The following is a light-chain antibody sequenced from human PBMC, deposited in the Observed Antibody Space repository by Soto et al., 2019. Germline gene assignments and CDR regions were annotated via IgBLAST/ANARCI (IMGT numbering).Light chain of an antibody. V-gene: IGLV2-14*01. J-gene: IGLJ2*01. CDR3: SSYTSSSTSHVV. CDR1: SSDVGGYNY. Sequence: QSALTQPASVSGSPGQSITISCTGTSSDVGGYNYVSWYQQHPGKAPKLMIYDVNNRPSGVSNRFSGSKSGNTASLTISGLQADDEADYYCSSYTSSSTSHVVFGGGTKVTVL. CDR2: DVN.